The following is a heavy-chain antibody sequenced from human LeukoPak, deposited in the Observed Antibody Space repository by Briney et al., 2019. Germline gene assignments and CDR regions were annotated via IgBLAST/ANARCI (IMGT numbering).Heavy chain of an antibody. Sequence: GGSLRLSCAASGFTFSDYYMSWIRQAPGKGLGWVSYISSSGSTIYYADSVKGRFTISRDNAKNSLYLQMNSLRAEDTAVYYCARDSNDFWSGHLDYWGQGTLVTVSS. V-gene: IGHV3-11*04. J-gene: IGHJ4*02. CDR2: ISSSGSTI. CDR1: GFTFSDYY. CDR3: ARDSNDFWSGHLDY. D-gene: IGHD3-3*01.